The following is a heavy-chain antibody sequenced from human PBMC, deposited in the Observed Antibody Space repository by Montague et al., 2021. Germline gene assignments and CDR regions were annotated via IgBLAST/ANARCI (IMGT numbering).Heavy chain of an antibody. V-gene: IGHV3-23*01. CDR3: ARGRGVSSGIGQLDP. J-gene: IGHJ5*02. CDR2: ITGSGATT. Sequence: SLRLSCAASGFTFSNYGMSWVRQAPGKGLEWVSSITGSGATTYYADSVKGRFTISRDNPENTLYLQMNNLRAEDTALYYCARGRGVSSGIGQLDPWGQGTLVTVSS. CDR1: GFTFSNYG. D-gene: IGHD3-22*01.